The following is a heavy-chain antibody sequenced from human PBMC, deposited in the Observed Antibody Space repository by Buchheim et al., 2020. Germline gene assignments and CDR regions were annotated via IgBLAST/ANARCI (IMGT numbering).Heavy chain of an antibody. CDR3: VRDDYGDYSFDY. D-gene: IGHD4-17*01. CDR1: GFTFSSYW. Sequence: EVRLVESGGGLVQPGGSLRLSCAASGFTFSSYWMHWVRQAPGKGLMWVSRIRSDGSSTSYADSVKGGFTIPRDNGKKTLFLQMNSLRAEDTAVYYCVRDDYGDYSFDYWGQGAL. J-gene: IGHJ4*02. CDR2: IRSDGSST. V-gene: IGHV3-74*01.